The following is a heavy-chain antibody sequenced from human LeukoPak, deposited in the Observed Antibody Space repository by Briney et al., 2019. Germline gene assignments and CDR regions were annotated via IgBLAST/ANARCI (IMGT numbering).Heavy chain of an antibody. CDR2: IYYSGST. V-gene: IGHV4-59*08. D-gene: IGHD6-13*01. CDR1: GGSISSYY. Sequence: SETLSLTRTVSGGSISSYYWSWIRQPPGKGLEWIGYIYYSGSTNYDPSLKSRVTISVDTSKNQFSLKLSSVTAADTAVYYCARHPYSSSWSIYFDYWGQGTLVTVSS. CDR3: ARHPYSSSWSIYFDY. J-gene: IGHJ4*02.